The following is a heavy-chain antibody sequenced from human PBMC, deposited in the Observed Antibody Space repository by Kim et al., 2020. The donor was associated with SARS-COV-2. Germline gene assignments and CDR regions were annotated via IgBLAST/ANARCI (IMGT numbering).Heavy chain of an antibody. V-gene: IGHV4-34*01. CDR3: ARRWLQLRAGGYGMDV. CDR1: GGSFSGYF. D-gene: IGHD3-22*01. Sequence: SETLSLTCAVYGGSFSGYFWSWIRQPPGKGLEWIGEINHRGSTNYNPSLKSRVTISADTSKNQFSLKLSSVTAADTAVYYCARRWLQLRAGGYGMDVWGQGTTVTVSS. CDR2: INHRGST. J-gene: IGHJ6*02.